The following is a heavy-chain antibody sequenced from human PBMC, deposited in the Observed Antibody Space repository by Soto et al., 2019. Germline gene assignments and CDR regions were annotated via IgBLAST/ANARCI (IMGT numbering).Heavy chain of an antibody. J-gene: IGHJ4*02. D-gene: IGHD2-2*02. V-gene: IGHV4-59*08. CDR1: GCSISSYS. CDR2: LYYSGST. Sequence: PSETLSLTCTVSGCSISSYSWCSIRQPPGKGLKRIGYLYYSGSTNYNPSLKSPVAIAVDTCKSQFSLKLSSVTAGDTAVYYCARLGDCRSTGCYNSRPWEEFLFNYWGQGTLVTVS. CDR3: ARLGDCRSTGCYNSRPWEEFLFNY.